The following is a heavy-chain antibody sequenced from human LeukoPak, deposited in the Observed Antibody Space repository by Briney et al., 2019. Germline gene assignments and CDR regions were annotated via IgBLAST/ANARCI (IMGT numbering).Heavy chain of an antibody. CDR2: IYSGGST. V-gene: IGHV3-53*01. D-gene: IGHD3-10*01. CDR3: ASSPGWFGELLNYYYMDV. CDR1: GFTVSSNY. Sequence: GALRLSCVASGFTVSSNYMSWVRQAPGKGLEWVSVIYSGGSTYYADSVKGRFTISRDNSKNTLYLQMNSLRAEDTAVYYCASSPGWFGELLNYYYMDVWGKGTTVTISS. J-gene: IGHJ6*03.